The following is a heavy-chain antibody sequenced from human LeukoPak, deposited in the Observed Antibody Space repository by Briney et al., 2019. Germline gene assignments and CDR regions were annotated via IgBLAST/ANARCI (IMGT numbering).Heavy chain of an antibody. CDR2: ISSSSSTI. Sequence: PGGSLRLSCAASGFTFSSYSMNWVRQAPGKGLEWVSYISSSSSTIYYADSVKGRFTISRDNAKNSLYLQMNSLRAEDTAVYYCARAGTGTHASYWGQGTLVTVSS. D-gene: IGHD1-7*01. V-gene: IGHV3-48*01. CDR3: ARAGTGTHASY. CDR1: GFTFSSYS. J-gene: IGHJ4*02.